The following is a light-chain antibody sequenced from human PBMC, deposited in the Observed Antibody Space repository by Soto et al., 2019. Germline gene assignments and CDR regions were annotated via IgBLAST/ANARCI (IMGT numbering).Light chain of an antibody. CDR1: QSIGRF. Sequence: DILMTQSPSTLSASVGDRVTITCRASQSIGRFLAWYQHQPGKAPKLLIYDASTLESGVPSRFSGTGSGTEFTFSITSLQPEDFGTYYCQQCYMGWTFGQGTKVDIK. CDR2: DAS. J-gene: IGKJ1*01. V-gene: IGKV1-5*01. CDR3: QQCYMGWT.